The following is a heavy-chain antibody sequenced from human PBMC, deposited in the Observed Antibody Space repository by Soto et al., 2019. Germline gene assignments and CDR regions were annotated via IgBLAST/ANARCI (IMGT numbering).Heavy chain of an antibody. V-gene: IGHV1-18*01. CDR3: ATMFRRFGYSYGHYGMDV. CDR2: INSDNGNT. CDR1: GYTFSNSG. Sequence: ASVKVSCKASGYTFSNSGISWVRQAPGQGLEWLGWINSDNGNTNYAQHLQGRVTLTTDTSTSTAYMDLRSLRSDDTAVYYCATMFRRFGYSYGHYGMDVWGQGTTVTVSS. J-gene: IGHJ6*02. D-gene: IGHD5-18*01.